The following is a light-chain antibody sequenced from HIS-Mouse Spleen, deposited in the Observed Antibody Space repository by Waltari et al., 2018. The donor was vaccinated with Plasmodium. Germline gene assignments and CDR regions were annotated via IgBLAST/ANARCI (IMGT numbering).Light chain of an antibody. CDR1: QSLVESYGNTY. CDR2: KVA. V-gene: IGKV2-30*01. Sequence: DFGMTQSPLSLPGTLGQPAPISCRSGQSLVESYGNTYLNWFQQRRGESPRRLINKVATPDSAVPDRLSGSRSCTDFTLKTSRVEAEDVGVYYCMQGTHWRPRVTFGGGTKVEIK. J-gene: IGKJ4*01. CDR3: MQGTHWRPRVT.